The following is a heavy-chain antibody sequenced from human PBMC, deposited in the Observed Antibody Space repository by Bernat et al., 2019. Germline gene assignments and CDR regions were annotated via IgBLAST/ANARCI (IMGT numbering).Heavy chain of an antibody. CDR3: ARVAAAAGTKYYYYYGMDV. D-gene: IGHD6-13*01. CDR2: IRSKANNYAT. CDR1: GFTFSASA. Sequence: EVQLVESGGGLVQPGGSLKLSCAASGFTFSASAIHWVRQASGKGLEWVGRIRSKANNYATAYAASVRGRFTISRDDSKNTLYLQMNSLRAEDTAVYYCARVAAAAGTKYYYYYGMDVWGQGTTVTVSS. V-gene: IGHV3-73*01. J-gene: IGHJ6*02.